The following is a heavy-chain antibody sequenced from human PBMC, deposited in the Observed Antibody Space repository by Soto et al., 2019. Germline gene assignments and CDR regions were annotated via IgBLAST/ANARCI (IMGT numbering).Heavy chain of an antibody. J-gene: IGHJ5*02. V-gene: IGHV3-23*01. CDR1: GFTFSSYA. CDR3: AMGYTYAPFDP. CDR2: VSGYGDST. D-gene: IGHD5-18*01. Sequence: GGSLRLSCAASGFTFSSYAMSWVRQAPGKGLEWVSGVSGYGDSTYYADSVKGRFTISRDNSKNTLYLQMNSLRAEDTAVYYCAMGYTYAPFDPWGQGTLVTVSS.